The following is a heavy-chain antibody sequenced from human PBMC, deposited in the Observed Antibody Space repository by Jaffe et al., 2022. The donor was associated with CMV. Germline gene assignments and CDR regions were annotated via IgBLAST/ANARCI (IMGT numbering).Heavy chain of an antibody. J-gene: IGHJ4*02. Sequence: EVQLVESGGGLVQPGGSLKLSCAGSGFTFSDFAMHWVRQAPGKGLEWISYISWSGNTIFYADSVRGRFTISRDNAKNSLYLQMNSLRVEDTATYYCYGFRYSRFPYWGQGTLVTVSS. D-gene: IGHD3-16*02. CDR1: GFTFSDFA. CDR2: ISWSGNTI. V-gene: IGHV3-48*03. CDR3: YGFRYSRFPY.